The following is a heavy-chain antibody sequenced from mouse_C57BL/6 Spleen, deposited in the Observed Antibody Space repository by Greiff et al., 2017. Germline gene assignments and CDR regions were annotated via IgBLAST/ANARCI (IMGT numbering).Heavy chain of an antibody. CDR1: GYTFTSYW. J-gene: IGHJ1*03. CDR3: ARSSYGSSYWYFDV. CDR2: INPSNGGT. V-gene: IGHV1-53*01. Sequence: LKQPGTELVKPGASVKLSCKASGYTFTSYWMHWVKQRPGQGLEWIGNINPSNGGTNYNEKFKSKATLTVDKSSSTAYMQLSSLTSEDSAVYYCARSSYGSSYWYFDVWGTGTTVTVSS. D-gene: IGHD1-1*01.